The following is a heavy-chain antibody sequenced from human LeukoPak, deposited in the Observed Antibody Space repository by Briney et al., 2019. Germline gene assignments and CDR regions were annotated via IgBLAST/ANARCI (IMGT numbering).Heavy chain of an antibody. CDR1: GFTFSDYY. CDR2: ISNSGTTK. Sequence: GGSLRLSCAASGFTFSDYYMSWIRQAPGKGLEWVSYISNSGTTKYYADSVKGRFTISRDNAKDSLFLQMNSLRAEDTGVYYCAREGVVVRYLGQGTVVTVSS. D-gene: IGHD2-15*01. CDR3: AREGVVVRY. V-gene: IGHV3-11*04. J-gene: IGHJ4*02.